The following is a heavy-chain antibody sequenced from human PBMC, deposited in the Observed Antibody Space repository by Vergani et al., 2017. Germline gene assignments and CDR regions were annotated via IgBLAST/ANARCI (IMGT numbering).Heavy chain of an antibody. CDR1: GYTFTSYG. CDR3: ARDFSGYTYGRQPYYYYYGMDV. J-gene: IGHJ6*02. CDR2: IIPIFGTA. D-gene: IGHD5-18*01. Sequence: QVQLVQSGAEVKKPGASVKVSCKASGYTFTSYGISWVRQAPGQGLEWMGWIIPIFGTANYAQKFQGRVTITADESTSTAYMELSSLRSEDTAVYYCARDFSGYTYGRQPYYYYYGMDVWGQGTTVTVSS. V-gene: IGHV1-69*13.